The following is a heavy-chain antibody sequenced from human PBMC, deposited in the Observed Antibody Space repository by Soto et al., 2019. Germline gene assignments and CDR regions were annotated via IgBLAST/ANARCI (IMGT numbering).Heavy chain of an antibody. CDR1: GFMFSGFG. CDR3: ANPSGYYFGLGGHDEASDM. D-gene: IGHD3-10*01. Sequence: QVQLVESGGGAVQPGRSLRLSCAASGFMFSGFGMHWVRQAPGKGLQWVAGISKDGSRKYYVDSVKVRFTISRDNSRKTLYLQMNSLRAEDTAVYFCANPSGYYFGLGGHDEASDMWGQGTVVTVFS. J-gene: IGHJ3*02. CDR2: ISKDGSRK. V-gene: IGHV3-30*18.